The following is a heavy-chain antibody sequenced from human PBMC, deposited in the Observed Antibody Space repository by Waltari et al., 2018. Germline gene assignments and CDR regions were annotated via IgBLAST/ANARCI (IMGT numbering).Heavy chain of an antibody. J-gene: IGHJ2*01. V-gene: IGHV3-74*01. CDR3: ARINRLRNWYFDL. CDR1: GFTFSSSW. D-gene: IGHD2-21*01. Sequence: EVPLVESGGGLVQPGGSLRLSCAASGFTFSSSWMHWVRQLPGKVLVWVSRTNRDGSSTSYADSVKGRFTISRDNAKSTVYLQMNSLRAEDTAVYYCARINRLRNWYFDLWGRGTLVTVSS. CDR2: TNRDGSST.